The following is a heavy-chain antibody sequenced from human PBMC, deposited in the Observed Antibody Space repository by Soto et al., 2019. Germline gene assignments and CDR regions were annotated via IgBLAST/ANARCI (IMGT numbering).Heavy chain of an antibody. J-gene: IGHJ4*02. CDR3: ARDGGYSSSSPSRAFDY. CDR2: IIPIFGTA. Sequence: QVQLVQSGAEVKKPGSSVKVSCKASGGTFSSYAISWVRQAPGQGLEWMGGIIPIFGTANYAQKFQGRVTITADKSTGTAYMELSSLRSEDTAVYYCARDGGYSSSSPSRAFDYWGQGTLVTVSS. CDR1: GGTFSSYA. D-gene: IGHD6-13*01. V-gene: IGHV1-69*06.